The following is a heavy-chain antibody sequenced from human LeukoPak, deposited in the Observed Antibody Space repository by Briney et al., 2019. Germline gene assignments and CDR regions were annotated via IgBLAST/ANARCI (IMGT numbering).Heavy chain of an antibody. Sequence: GGSLRLSCGAYGFTFSRYDMHWVRQATGRGLEWVSYIGTAGDTYYADSVKGRFTISRENAGNSLSLHMNSLRVGDTAVYYCVRAPPGRCSDGCCYSDTIDIWGRGTKVTVSS. CDR1: GFTFSRYD. CDR2: IGTAGDT. D-gene: IGHD2-15*01. CDR3: VRAPPGRCSDGCCYSDTIDI. V-gene: IGHV3-13*01. J-gene: IGHJ3*02.